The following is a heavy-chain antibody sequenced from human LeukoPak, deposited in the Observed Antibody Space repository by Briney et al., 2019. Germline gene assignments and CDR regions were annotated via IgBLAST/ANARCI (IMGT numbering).Heavy chain of an antibody. CDR1: GGTFSGYA. D-gene: IGHD3-9*01. Sequence: ASVKVSCKASGGTFSGYAISWVRQAPGQGLEWMGGIIPIFGTANYAQKFQGRVTITADESTSTAYMELSSLRSEDTAVYYCARPYDILTGYYPGYGYWGQGTLVTVSS. J-gene: IGHJ4*02. CDR3: ARPYDILTGYYPGYGY. V-gene: IGHV1-69*13. CDR2: IIPIFGTA.